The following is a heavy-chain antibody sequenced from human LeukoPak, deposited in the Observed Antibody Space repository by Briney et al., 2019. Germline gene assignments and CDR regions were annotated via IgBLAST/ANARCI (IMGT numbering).Heavy chain of an antibody. D-gene: IGHD3-16*01. Sequence: ASVKVSCKASGYTFTSYYMHWVRQAPGQGLEWMGIINPSGGSTSYAQKFQGRVTMTTDTSTNTAYMELRSLISDDTAVYYCARDGGGISDYWGQGTLVTVSS. V-gene: IGHV1-46*01. CDR3: ARDGGGISDY. J-gene: IGHJ4*02. CDR2: INPSGGST. CDR1: GYTFTSYY.